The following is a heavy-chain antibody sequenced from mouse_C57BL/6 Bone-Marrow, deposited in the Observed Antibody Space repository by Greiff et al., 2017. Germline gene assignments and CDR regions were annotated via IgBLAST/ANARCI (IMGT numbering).Heavy chain of an antibody. CDR3: TTGAWFAY. V-gene: IGHV14-4*01. CDR2: IDPENGDT. J-gene: IGHJ3*01. CDR1: GFNIKDDY. Sequence: EVQLQQSGAELVRPGASVKLSCTASGFNIKDDYMHWVKQRPEQGLEWSGWIDPENGDTEYASKFQGKATITADTSSNTAYLQLSSLTSEDTAVYYCTTGAWFAYWGQGTLVTVSA.